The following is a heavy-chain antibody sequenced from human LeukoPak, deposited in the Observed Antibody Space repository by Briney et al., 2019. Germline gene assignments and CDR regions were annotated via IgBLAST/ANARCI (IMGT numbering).Heavy chain of an antibody. CDR3: AREGVIAAAGTFDY. Sequence: ASVKVSCKASGGTFSSYAISWVRQAPGQGLEWMGGIIPIFGTANYAQKFQGRVTITADESTSTAYMELSSLRSEDTAVYYCAREGVIAAAGTFDYWGQGTLVTVSS. CDR2: IIPIFGTA. D-gene: IGHD6-13*01. CDR1: GGTFSSYA. J-gene: IGHJ4*02. V-gene: IGHV1-69*01.